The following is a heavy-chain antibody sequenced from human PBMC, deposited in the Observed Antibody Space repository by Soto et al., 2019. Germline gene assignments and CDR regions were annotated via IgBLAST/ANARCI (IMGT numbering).Heavy chain of an antibody. CDR1: GYSFTSYA. CDR2: INAGNGNT. CDR3: ARIHTHSSSLGLDY. D-gene: IGHD6-6*01. V-gene: IGHV1-3*01. Sequence: ASVKVSCKASGYSFTSYAMHWVRQAPGQRLEWMGWINAGNGNTKYSQKFQGRVTITRDTSASTAYMELSSLRSEDTAVYYCARIHTHSSSLGLDYWGQGTLVTVSS. J-gene: IGHJ4*02.